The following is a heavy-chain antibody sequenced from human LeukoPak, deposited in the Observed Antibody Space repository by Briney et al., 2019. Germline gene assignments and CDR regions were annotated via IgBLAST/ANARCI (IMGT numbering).Heavy chain of an antibody. CDR1: GFTFDDYA. J-gene: IGHJ3*02. CDR3: AKGYRGSFKHDAFDI. D-gene: IGHD1-26*01. Sequence: GRSLRLSCAASGFTFDDYAMHWVRQAPGKGLEWVSGISWNSGSIGYADSVKGRFTISRDNAKNSLYLQMNSLRAEDMALYYCAKGYRGSFKHDAFDIWGQGTMVTVSS. CDR2: ISWNSGSI. V-gene: IGHV3-9*03.